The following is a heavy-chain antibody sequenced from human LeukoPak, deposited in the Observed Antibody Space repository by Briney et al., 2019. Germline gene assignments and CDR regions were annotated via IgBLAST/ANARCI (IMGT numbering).Heavy chain of an antibody. J-gene: IGHJ4*02. Sequence: WGSLRLSCAASGFTFSSYGMHWVRQAPGKGLEWVAVISYDGSNKYYADSVKGRFTISRDNSKNTLYLQMNSLRAEDTAVYYCAKDSGGASDYWGQGTLVTVSS. V-gene: IGHV3-30*18. CDR1: GFTFSSYG. CDR2: ISYDGSNK. D-gene: IGHD1-26*01. CDR3: AKDSGGASDY.